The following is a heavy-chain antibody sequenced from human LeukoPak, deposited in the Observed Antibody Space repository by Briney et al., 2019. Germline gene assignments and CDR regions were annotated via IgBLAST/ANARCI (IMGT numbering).Heavy chain of an antibody. D-gene: IGHD3-3*01. CDR2: INSDGSST. CDR1: GFTFSSYW. Sequence: GGSLRLSCAASGFTFSSYWMHWVRQAPGKGLVWASRINSDGSSTSYADSVKGRFTISRDNAKNTLYLQMNSPRAEDTAVYYCAREPDYDFWSGYAYYFDYWGQGTLVTVSS. V-gene: IGHV3-74*01. CDR3: AREPDYDFWSGYAYYFDY. J-gene: IGHJ4*02.